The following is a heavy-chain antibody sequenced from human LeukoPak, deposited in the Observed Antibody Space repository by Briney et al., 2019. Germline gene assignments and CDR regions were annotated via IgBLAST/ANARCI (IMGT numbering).Heavy chain of an antibody. V-gene: IGHV1-18*01. CDR2: FRPYNGNT. J-gene: IGHJ4*02. D-gene: IGHD6-13*01. CDR1: GYTFTSYG. Sequence: ASVKVSCKASGYTFTSYGISWVRQAPGQGLEGLGWFRPYNGNTNYAQKLQGRVTMTTDTSTSTAYMELRSLRSDDTAVYYCARDLRTLVRAAAGTWFGYWGQGTLVTVSS. CDR3: ARDLRTLVRAAAGTWFGY.